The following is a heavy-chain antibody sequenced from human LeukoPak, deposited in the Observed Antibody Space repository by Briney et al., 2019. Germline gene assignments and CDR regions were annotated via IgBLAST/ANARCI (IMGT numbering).Heavy chain of an antibody. CDR1: GGTFSSYA. J-gene: IGHJ4*02. CDR2: IIPILGIA. D-gene: IGHD2-15*01. CDR3: ARAARYCSGGSCSPRDY. Sequence: GASVKVSCKASGGTFSSYAISWVRQAPGQGLEWMGRIIPILGIANYAQKFQGRVTITADKSTSTAYMELSSLRSEDTAVYYCARAARYCSGGSCSPRDYWGQGTLVTVSS. V-gene: IGHV1-69*04.